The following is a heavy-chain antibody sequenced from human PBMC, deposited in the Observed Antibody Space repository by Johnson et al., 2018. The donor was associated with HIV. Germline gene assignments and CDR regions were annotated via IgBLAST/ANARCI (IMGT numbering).Heavy chain of an antibody. Sequence: EVHLVESGGGLVKPGGSLRLSCAASGFTFSDYYMSWIRQAPGKGLEWVSVLFSGGDTYYADSVRGRFTISRDNSKNTLYLQMNKLRAEDAAVYFCASQVRGLRLGGDAFDIWGQGTMVTVSS. CDR3: ASQVRGLRLGGDAFDI. CDR2: LFSGGDT. CDR1: GFTFSDYY. D-gene: IGHD3-16*01. J-gene: IGHJ3*02. V-gene: IGHV3-66*04.